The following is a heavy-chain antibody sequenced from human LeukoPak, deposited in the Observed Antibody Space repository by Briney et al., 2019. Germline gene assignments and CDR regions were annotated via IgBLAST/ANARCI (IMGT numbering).Heavy chain of an antibody. Sequence: ASVKVSCKASGYTCTSYDINWVRQATGQGLEWMGWMNPNSGNTGYAQKFQGRVTITRNTSISTAYMELSSLRSEDTAVYYCARVSLSGWYVYWGQGTLVTVSS. CDR1: GYTCTSYD. CDR2: MNPNSGNT. CDR3: ARVSLSGWYVY. V-gene: IGHV1-8*03. D-gene: IGHD6-19*01. J-gene: IGHJ4*02.